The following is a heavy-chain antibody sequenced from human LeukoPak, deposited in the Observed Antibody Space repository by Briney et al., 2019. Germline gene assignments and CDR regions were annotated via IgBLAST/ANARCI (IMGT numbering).Heavy chain of an antibody. J-gene: IGHJ4*02. Sequence: SETLSLTCTVSGGSISCYYWTWIRQPPGEGLEWIGYIYYSGSPKYNPSLKSRVTIAEDTSKNQFFLKLSSVTAADTAGYYCARLGRYYYDSRVDYWGQGTLVTVSS. CDR2: IYYSGSP. CDR3: ARLGRYYYDSRVDY. CDR1: GGSISCYY. V-gene: IGHV4-59*01. D-gene: IGHD3-22*01.